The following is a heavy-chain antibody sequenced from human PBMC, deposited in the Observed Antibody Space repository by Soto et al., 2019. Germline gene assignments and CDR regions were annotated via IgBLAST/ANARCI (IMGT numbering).Heavy chain of an antibody. CDR1: GGSISSYY. Sequence: ASETLSLTCTVSGGSISSYYWSWIRQPPGKGLEWIGYIYYSGSTNYNPSLKSRVTISVDTSKNQFSLKLSSVTAADTAVYYCARDRTYCSSTSCSNWFDPWGQGTLVTVSS. CDR2: IYYSGST. D-gene: IGHD2-2*01. V-gene: IGHV4-59*01. CDR3: ARDRTYCSSTSCSNWFDP. J-gene: IGHJ5*02.